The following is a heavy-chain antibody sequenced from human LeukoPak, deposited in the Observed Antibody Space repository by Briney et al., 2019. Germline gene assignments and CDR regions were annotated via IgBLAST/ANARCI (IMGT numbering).Heavy chain of an antibody. CDR2: IKEDGSEK. Sequence: GGSLRFSCAASGFTFSYYWMRWVRQAPGKGLEWVANIKEDGSEKYYVDSVRGRFTGSIDNAKNSLYLQMSSLRAEDTVVYYCLSTSGPWGQGTLVTVSS. V-gene: IGHV3-7*01. CDR1: GFTFSYYW. D-gene: IGHD1-26*01. CDR3: LSTSGP. J-gene: IGHJ5*02.